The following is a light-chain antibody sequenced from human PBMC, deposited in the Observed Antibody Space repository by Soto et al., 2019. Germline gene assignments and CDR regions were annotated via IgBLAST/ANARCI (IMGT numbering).Light chain of an antibody. CDR2: AAS. CDR3: LQDYNSPIT. J-gene: IGKJ5*01. V-gene: IGKV1-6*02. CDR1: QDISND. Sequence: AIQLPQSPSSLSASVGDRITITCRASQDISNDLGWFQQKPGKAPKLLIYAASILQTGVPSRFSGSGSGSAFSLTITSLQPEDFATYYCLQDYNSPITFGQGTRLEIK.